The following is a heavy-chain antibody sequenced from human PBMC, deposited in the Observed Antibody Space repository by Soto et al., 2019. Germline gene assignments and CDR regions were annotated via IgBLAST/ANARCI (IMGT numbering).Heavy chain of an antibody. Sequence: PGGSLRLSCAASGFTFSTYVMSWVRQAPGKGLEWVSGISGSGGSTNYADSVKGPFTISRDNSKNTLYLQMNSLRAEDTAVYYCARDHLGDCSSTSCYVYYGMDVWGQGTTVTVSS. D-gene: IGHD2-2*01. V-gene: IGHV3-23*01. J-gene: IGHJ6*02. CDR1: GFTFSTYV. CDR2: ISGSGGST. CDR3: ARDHLGDCSSTSCYVYYGMDV.